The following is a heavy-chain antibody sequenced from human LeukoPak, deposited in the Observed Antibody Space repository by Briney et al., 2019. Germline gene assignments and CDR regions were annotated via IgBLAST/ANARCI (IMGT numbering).Heavy chain of an antibody. D-gene: IGHD3-22*01. V-gene: IGHV3-53*05. J-gene: IGHJ4*02. CDR3: ASWYYYDSSGYSFDY. CDR1: GFTVSLYY. CDR2: IYSGGPT. Sequence: PGGSLRLSCAASGFTVSLYYMTWVRQAPGKGLEWVSVIYSGGPTYYADSVKGRFTISRDNSKNTVYLQMNSLRAEDTAVYYCASWYYYDSSGYSFDYWGQGTLVTVSS.